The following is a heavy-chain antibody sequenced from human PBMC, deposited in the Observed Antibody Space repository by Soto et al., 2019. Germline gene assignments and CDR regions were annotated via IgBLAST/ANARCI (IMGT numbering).Heavy chain of an antibody. D-gene: IGHD3-10*01. V-gene: IGHV4-59*05. Sequence: SETLSLTCTVSGGSISSYYWSWIRQPPGKGLEWIGSIYYSGRTYYNPSLKSRVTISVDTSKKQFSLKLTSVTAADTAMYYCARHKLYYGSGTYFDYWGPGTLVTVSS. CDR2: IYYSGRT. J-gene: IGHJ4*02. CDR1: GGSISSYY. CDR3: ARHKLYYGSGTYFDY.